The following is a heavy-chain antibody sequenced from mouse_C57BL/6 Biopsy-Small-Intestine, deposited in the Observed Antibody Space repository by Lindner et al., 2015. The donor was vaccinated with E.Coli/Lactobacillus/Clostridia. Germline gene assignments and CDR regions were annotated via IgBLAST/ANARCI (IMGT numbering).Heavy chain of an antibody. V-gene: IGHV1-39*01. CDR2: INPNYGTI. J-gene: IGHJ4*01. Sequence: VQLQESGPELVRPGASVKISCKASGYSFTDYNMNWVKQSNEKSLDWIGVINPNYGTISYNQKFKGKATLTVDQSSSTAYMQLNSLTSEDSAVYYCARGPSFAMDYWGQGTSVTVSS. CDR3: ARGPSFAMDY. CDR1: GYSFTDYN.